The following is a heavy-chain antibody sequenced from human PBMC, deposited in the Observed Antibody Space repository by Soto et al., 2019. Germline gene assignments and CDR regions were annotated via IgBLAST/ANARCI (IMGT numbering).Heavy chain of an antibody. CDR2: IYSGGST. CDR3: ARGTPTFPPPLYYFDY. Sequence: EVQLVESGGGLVQPGGSLRLSCAASGFTVSSNYMSWVRQAPGKGLEWVSVIYSGGSTYYVDSVKGRFTISRDNSKNTLYLQMNSLRAEDTAVYYCARGTPTFPPPLYYFDYWGQGTLVTVSS. CDR1: GFTVSSNY. D-gene: IGHD3-16*01. J-gene: IGHJ4*02. V-gene: IGHV3-66*01.